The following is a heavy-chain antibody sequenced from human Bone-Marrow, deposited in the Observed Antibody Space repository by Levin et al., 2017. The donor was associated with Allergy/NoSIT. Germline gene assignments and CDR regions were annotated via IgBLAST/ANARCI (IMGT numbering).Heavy chain of an antibody. D-gene: IGHD6-19*01. Sequence: NSSETLSLTCTVSGGSISPNYWSWIRQSPGKGLEYIGYISYSGSTNYNPSLKSRVTISVDTSKNQFSLNLNSVTAADTAVYYCARTAGIAVAALFEDWYFDLWGRGTLVTVSS. CDR1: GGSISPNY. CDR2: ISYSGST. J-gene: IGHJ2*01. CDR3: ARTAGIAVAALFEDWYFDL. V-gene: IGHV4-59*01.